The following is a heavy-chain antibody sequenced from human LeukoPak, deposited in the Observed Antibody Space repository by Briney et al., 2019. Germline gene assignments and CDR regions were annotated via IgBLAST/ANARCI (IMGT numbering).Heavy chain of an antibody. J-gene: IGHJ4*02. V-gene: IGHV3-23*01. CDR3: AKDRECSGGACYRYFDY. D-gene: IGHD2-15*01. CDR1: GFTFSSYA. CDR2: ISGSGGSA. Sequence: GGSLRLSCAASGFTFSSYAMSWVRQDPGKGLEWVSAISGSGGSASYADSVQGRFTISRDNSENTLYLQMSSLRAEDTAVYYCAKDRECSGGACYRYFDYWGQGTLVTISS.